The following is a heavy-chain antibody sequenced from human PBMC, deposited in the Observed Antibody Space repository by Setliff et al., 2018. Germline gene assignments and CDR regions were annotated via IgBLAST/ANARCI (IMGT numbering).Heavy chain of an antibody. CDR3: ARDPLTTNRRRAFDI. CDR2: IYHSGNT. CDR1: GYSISSGYY. J-gene: IGHJ3*02. Sequence: KPSETLSLTCAVSGYSISSGYYWGWIRQPPGKGLEWIGSIYHSGNTYYNPSLKSRVTISVDTSKNQFSLKLSSVTAADTAVYYCARDPLTTNRRRAFDIWGQGTMVTVSS. D-gene: IGHD4-17*01. V-gene: IGHV4-38-2*02.